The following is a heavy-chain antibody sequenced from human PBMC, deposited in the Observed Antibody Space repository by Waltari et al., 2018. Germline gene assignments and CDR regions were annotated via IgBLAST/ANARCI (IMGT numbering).Heavy chain of an antibody. V-gene: IGHV3-48*01. D-gene: IGHD3-3*01. CDR2: ISSSSSTI. J-gene: IGHJ4*02. Sequence: EVQLVESGGGLVQPGGSLRLSCAASGFTFSSYSMNWVRQAPGKGLEWVSYISSSSSTIYYADSVKGLFTISRDNAKNSLYLQMNSLRAEDTAVYYCASVEWPSFGVVIDYWGQGTLVTFSS. CDR1: GFTFSSYS. CDR3: ASVEWPSFGVVIDY.